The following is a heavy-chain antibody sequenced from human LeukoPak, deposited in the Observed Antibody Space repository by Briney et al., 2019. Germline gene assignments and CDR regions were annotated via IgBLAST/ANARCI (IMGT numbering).Heavy chain of an antibody. CDR3: ARDRGYCSSTSCYRGDAFDI. CDR2: IIPIFGTA. V-gene: IGHV1-69*05. J-gene: IGHJ3*02. D-gene: IGHD2-2*01. CDR1: GGTFSSYA. Sequence: GSSVKVSCKASGGTFSSYAISWVRQAPGQGLEWMGGIIPIFGTANYAQKFQGRVTITTDESTSTAYMELSSLRSEDTAVYYCARDRGYCSSTSCYRGDAFDIWGQGTMVTVSS.